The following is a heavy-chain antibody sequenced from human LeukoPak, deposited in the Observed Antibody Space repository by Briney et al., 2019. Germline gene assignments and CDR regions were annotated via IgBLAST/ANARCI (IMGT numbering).Heavy chain of an antibody. J-gene: IGHJ4*02. CDR1: GGSISSSSYY. CDR3: ARHEGSSGWYIRGVFDY. CDR2: IYYSGST. Sequence: SETLSLTCTVSGGSISSSSYYWGWIRQPPGKGLEWIGSIYYSGSTYYNPSLKSRVTISVDTSKNQFSLKLSSVTAADTAVYYCARHEGSSGWYIRGVFDYWGQGTLVTVSS. D-gene: IGHD6-19*01. V-gene: IGHV4-39*01.